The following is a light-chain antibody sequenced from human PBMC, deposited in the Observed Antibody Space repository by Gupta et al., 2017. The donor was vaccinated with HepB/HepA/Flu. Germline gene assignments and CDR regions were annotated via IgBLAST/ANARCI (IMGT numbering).Light chain of an antibody. V-gene: IGLV3-21*03. CDR3: QVWDSSSDRVV. CDR1: NIGSKS. Sequence: SYVLTQPPSVSVAPGKTARITCGGNNIGSKSVHWYQQKPGQAPVLVVYDDSDRPSGIPERVSGSNAGKTATLTISRVEAGDEADYYCQVWDSSSDRVVFGGGTKLTVL. J-gene: IGLJ2*01. CDR2: DDS.